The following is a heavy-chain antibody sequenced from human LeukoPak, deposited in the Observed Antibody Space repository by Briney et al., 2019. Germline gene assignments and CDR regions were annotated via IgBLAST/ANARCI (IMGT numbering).Heavy chain of an antibody. V-gene: IGHV3-53*01. Sequence: GGCLRLSCAASVFTVSSNYMSWVRQAPGKGLEWVSVIYSGGSTYYADSVKVRFTISRDNSKNTLFLQMNSLRAEDTAVYYCAKDLVAAAGTSWSDYWGQGTLVTVSS. J-gene: IGHJ4*02. CDR1: VFTVSSNY. CDR3: AKDLVAAAGTSWSDY. D-gene: IGHD6-13*01. CDR2: IYSGGST.